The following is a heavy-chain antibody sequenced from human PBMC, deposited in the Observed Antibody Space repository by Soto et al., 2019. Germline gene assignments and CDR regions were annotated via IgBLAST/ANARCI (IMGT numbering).Heavy chain of an antibody. D-gene: IGHD2-15*01. V-gene: IGHV4-31*03. CDR3: ARVREGVVVAATPNYYYYMDV. CDR2: IYYSGST. J-gene: IGHJ6*03. Sequence: PSETLSLTCTVSGGSISSGGYYWSWIRQHPGKGLEWIGYIYYSGSTYYNPSLKSRVTISVDTSKNQFSLKLSSVTAADTAVYYCARVREGVVVAATPNYYYYMDVWGKGTTVTVSS. CDR1: GGSISSGGYY.